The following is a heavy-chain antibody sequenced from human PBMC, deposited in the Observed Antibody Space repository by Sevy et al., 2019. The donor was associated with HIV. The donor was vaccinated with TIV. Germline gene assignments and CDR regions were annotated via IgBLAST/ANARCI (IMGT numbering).Heavy chain of an antibody. Sequence: GSLRLSCAASGFTFSSYSMNWVRQAPGKGLEWVSSISSSSYIYYADSVKGRFTISRDNAKNSLYLQMNSLRAEDTAVYYCAGMVRGVMPLDYWGQGTLVTVSS. CDR1: GFTFSSYS. CDR3: AGMVRGVMPLDY. CDR2: ISSSSYI. J-gene: IGHJ4*02. D-gene: IGHD3-10*01. V-gene: IGHV3-21*01.